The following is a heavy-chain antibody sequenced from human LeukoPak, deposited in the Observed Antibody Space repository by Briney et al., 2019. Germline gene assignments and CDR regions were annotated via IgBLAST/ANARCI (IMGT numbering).Heavy chain of an antibody. J-gene: IGHJ4*02. CDR1: GGSINSGSYY. Sequence: PSETLSLTCTVSGGSINSGSYYWGWIRQPPGMGLEWIGTISYSGSTYYNPSLKSRVTISVDTSKNQFSLKLSSVTAADTAVYYCARGAAGTRDYWGQGTLVTVSS. D-gene: IGHD6-13*01. CDR2: ISYSGST. V-gene: IGHV4-39*01. CDR3: ARGAAGTRDY.